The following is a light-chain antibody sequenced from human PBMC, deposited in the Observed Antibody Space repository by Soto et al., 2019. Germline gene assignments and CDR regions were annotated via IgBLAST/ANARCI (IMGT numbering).Light chain of an antibody. CDR1: QSVSSY. Sequence: LSPGERATLSCRASQSVSSYLAWYQQKPGQAPRLLIYDASNRATGIPARFSGSGSGTDFTLTISSLEPEDFAVYYCQQRSNWPPTFGQGTKVEIK. J-gene: IGKJ1*01. CDR2: DAS. CDR3: QQRSNWPPT. V-gene: IGKV3-11*01.